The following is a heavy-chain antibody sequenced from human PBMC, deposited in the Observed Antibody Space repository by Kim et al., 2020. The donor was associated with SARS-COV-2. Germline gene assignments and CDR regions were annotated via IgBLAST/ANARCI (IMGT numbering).Heavy chain of an antibody. CDR3: TRGLGWLQPNDY. Sequence: DDARPVKGRFTISRDESTNTLYLQMYSLKTEDTAVYYCTRGLGWLQPNDYWGQGTLVTVSS. V-gene: IGHV3-15*01. D-gene: IGHD5-12*01. J-gene: IGHJ4*02.